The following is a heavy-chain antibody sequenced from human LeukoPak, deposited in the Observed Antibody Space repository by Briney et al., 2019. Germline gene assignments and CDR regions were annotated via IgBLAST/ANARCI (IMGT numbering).Heavy chain of an antibody. J-gene: IGHJ3*02. CDR1: GFTFSSYA. V-gene: IGHV3-30-3*01. CDR3: ARDVEMATIPLWAFDI. CDR2: ISYDGSNK. D-gene: IGHD5-24*01. Sequence: GGSLRLSCAASGFTFSSYAMHWVRQAPGKGLEWVAVISYDGSNKYYADSVKGRFTISRDNSKNTLYLQMNGLRAEDTAVYYCARDVEMATIPLWAFDIWGQGTMVTVSS.